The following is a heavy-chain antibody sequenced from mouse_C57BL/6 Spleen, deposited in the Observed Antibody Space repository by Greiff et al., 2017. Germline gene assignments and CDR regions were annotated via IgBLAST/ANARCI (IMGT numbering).Heavy chain of an antibody. V-gene: IGHV5-16*01. J-gene: IGHJ4*01. Sequence: EVMLVESEGGLVQPGSSMKLTCTASGFTFSDYYMAWVRQVPEKGLEWVANINYDGSSTYYLDSLKSRFIISRDNAKNILYLQMSSLKSEDTATYYCAIIARGAMDYWGQGTSVTVSS. CDR2: INYDGSST. CDR3: AIIARGAMDY. CDR1: GFTFSDYY.